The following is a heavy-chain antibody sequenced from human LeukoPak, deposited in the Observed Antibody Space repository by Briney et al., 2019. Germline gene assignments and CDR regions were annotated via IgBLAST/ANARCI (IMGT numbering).Heavy chain of an antibody. Sequence: GGSLRLSCAASGFTFSSYEMNWVRQAPGKGLEWVSYISSSGSTIYYADSVKGRFTISRNNAKNSLYLQMNSLRAEDTAVYYCAREFYGMDVWGQGTTVTVSS. V-gene: IGHV3-48*03. CDR1: GFTFSSYE. CDR3: AREFYGMDV. CDR2: ISSSGSTI. J-gene: IGHJ6*02.